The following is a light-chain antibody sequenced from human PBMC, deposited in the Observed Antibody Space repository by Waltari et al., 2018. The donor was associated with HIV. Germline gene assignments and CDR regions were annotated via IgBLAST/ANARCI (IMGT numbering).Light chain of an antibody. CDR1: NIASKY. V-gene: IGLV3-21*04. Sequence: SYVLTQPPSVSVAPGAAATISCGGWNIASKYRHWFRQHPGQAPVLVIRFNSDRPSGIPDRFSGSTSGNTATLTISRVEVGDEADYYCQVWDSTNHHVVFGGGTELTVL. J-gene: IGLJ3*02. CDR3: QVWDSTNHHVV. CDR2: FNS.